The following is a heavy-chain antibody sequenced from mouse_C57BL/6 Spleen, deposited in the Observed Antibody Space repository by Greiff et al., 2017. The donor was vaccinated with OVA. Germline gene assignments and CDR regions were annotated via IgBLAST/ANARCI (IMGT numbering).Heavy chain of an antibody. CDR1: GYTFTEYT. V-gene: IGHV1-62-2*01. CDR3: TRHEDVHPFAY. CDR2: FYPGSGSI. Sequence: QVKLQQSGAELVKPGASVKLSCKASGYTFTEYTIHWVKQRSGQGLEWIGWFYPGSGSIKYNEKFKDTATLTVDKSSSTVYMELSRLTSEDSAVYFCTRHEDVHPFAYWGQGTLVTVSA. J-gene: IGHJ3*01.